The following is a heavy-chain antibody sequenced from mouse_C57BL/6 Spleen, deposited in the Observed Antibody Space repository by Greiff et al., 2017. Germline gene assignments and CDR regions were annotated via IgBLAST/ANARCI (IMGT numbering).Heavy chain of an antibody. D-gene: IGHD1-1*01. V-gene: IGHV1-72*01. Sequence: VQLQQPGAELVKPGASVTLSCKASGYTFTIYWMHWVKQRPGRGLEWIGRIDPNSGGTKYNEKFKSKATLTVDKPSSTAYMQLSSLTSEDSAVYYCARYYYDSSYRGYFDYWGQGTTLTVSS. CDR1: GYTFTIYW. CDR3: ARYYYDSSYRGYFDY. J-gene: IGHJ2*01. CDR2: IDPNSGGT.